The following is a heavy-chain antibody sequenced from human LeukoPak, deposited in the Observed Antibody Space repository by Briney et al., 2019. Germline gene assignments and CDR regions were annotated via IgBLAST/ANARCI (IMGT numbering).Heavy chain of an antibody. CDR2: ISGSGGST. V-gene: IGHV3-23*01. CDR1: GFTFSVYW. J-gene: IGHJ4*02. D-gene: IGHD3-3*01. Sequence: GGSLRLSCAASGFTFSVYWMSWVRQAPGKGLEWVSAISGSGGSTYYADSVKGRFTISRDNSKNTLYLQMNSLRAEDTAVYYCAKVKYYDFWSGYYGWGQGTLVTVSS. CDR3: AKVKYYDFWSGYYG.